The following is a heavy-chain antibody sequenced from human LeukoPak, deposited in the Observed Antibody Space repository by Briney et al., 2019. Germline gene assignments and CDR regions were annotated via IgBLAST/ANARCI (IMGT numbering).Heavy chain of an antibody. V-gene: IGHV4-59*01. D-gene: IGHD4-23*01. CDR1: GGSISNYY. Sequence: SETLSLTCTVSGGSISNYYWIWIRQPPGKGLEWIGYIYYSGGTNYNPSLKSRVTISVDTSKNQFSLKLSSVTAADTAVYYCARVSNDYGGNGAFDIWGQGTMVTVSS. CDR3: ARVSNDYGGNGAFDI. J-gene: IGHJ3*02. CDR2: IYYSGGT.